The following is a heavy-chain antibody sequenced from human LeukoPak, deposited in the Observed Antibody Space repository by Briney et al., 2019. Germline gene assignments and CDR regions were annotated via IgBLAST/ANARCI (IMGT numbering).Heavy chain of an antibody. J-gene: IGHJ4*02. Sequence: ASVKVSCKASGYTFTNYGISWVRQAPGQGLEWMGWISANNGNTNYAQNLQGRVTMTTDTSTSTAYMDLRSLRSDDTAVYYCARDPSLYYDTSAYRFDYWGQGTLVTVSS. CDR2: ISANNGNT. V-gene: IGHV1-18*01. CDR1: GYTFTNYG. CDR3: ARDPSLYYDTSAYRFDY. D-gene: IGHD3-22*01.